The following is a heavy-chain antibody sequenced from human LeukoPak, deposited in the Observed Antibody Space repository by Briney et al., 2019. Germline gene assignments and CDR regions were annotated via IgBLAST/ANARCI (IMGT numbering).Heavy chain of an antibody. CDR2: VSGSGGST. CDR1: GFTVSSYA. J-gene: IGHJ4*02. D-gene: IGHD3-22*01. Sequence: GGSLRRSCAASGFTVSSYAMSWVRQAPGKGLEWVSAVSGSGGSTHYADSVKGRFTISRDNSKNTLYLQVNSLRAEDTAVYYCAARNYFDNRAYYEYYFDFWGQGTLVTVSS. CDR3: AARNYFDNRAYYEYYFDF. V-gene: IGHV3-23*01.